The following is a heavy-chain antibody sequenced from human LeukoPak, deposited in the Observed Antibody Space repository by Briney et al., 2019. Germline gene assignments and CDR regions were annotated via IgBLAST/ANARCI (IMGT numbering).Heavy chain of an antibody. Sequence: PGGSLRLSCAASGFTFSSYGMQWVRQAPGKGGEGEAVIWYDGSNKYYADSVKRRFTISRDNSKNTLYLQMNSLRAEDTAVYYCAKDQRVAAAGNPSDYWGQGTLVTVSS. CDR1: GFTFSSYG. J-gene: IGHJ4*02. CDR2: IWYDGSNK. D-gene: IGHD6-13*01. V-gene: IGHV3-30*02. CDR3: AKDQRVAAAGNPSDY.